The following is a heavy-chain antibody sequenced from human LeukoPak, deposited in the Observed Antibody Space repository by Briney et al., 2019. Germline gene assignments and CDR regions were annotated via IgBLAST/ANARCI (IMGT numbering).Heavy chain of an antibody. Sequence: GGSLRLSCAASGFPFSSYAMHWVRQAPGKGLEWVAVIWYEGSSKYYSDSVRGRFTISRDNSKNTLYLQMNSLRAEDTAIYYCARKHLGLDSWGQGTVVVVSS. CDR1: GFPFSSYA. V-gene: IGHV3-33*01. CDR3: ARKHLGLDS. CDR2: IWYEGSSK. D-gene: IGHD7-27*01. J-gene: IGHJ4*02.